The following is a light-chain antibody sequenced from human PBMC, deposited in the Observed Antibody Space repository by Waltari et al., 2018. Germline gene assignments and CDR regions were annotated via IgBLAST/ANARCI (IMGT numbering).Light chain of an antibody. CDR1: QSLLHRTGNNY. V-gene: IGKV2-28*01. J-gene: IGKJ2*01. CDR3: MQALQNPPT. CDR2: LGF. Sequence: DVAMTQSALSLPVRLGEPASISCSSNQSLLHRTGNNYLDWYLQKPGRSPHLLIYLGFNRASGVPDRFSGSGSGTDFTLKINRVEAEDVGLYYCMQALQNPPTFGRGTRVEI.